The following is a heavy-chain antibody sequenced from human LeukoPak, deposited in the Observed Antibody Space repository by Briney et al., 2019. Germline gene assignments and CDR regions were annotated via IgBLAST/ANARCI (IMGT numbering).Heavy chain of an antibody. D-gene: IGHD1-26*01. V-gene: IGHV3-21*06. CDR3: AKVQSDIVGAVFFAYEV. Sequence: PGGSLRHSCTASGFTFTTYLMNWVRQAPGKGLEWVASILGSGSEMFYADSLKGRFTISRDNSKSSLYLQMNSLRVEDTAVYYCAKVQSDIVGAVFFAYEVWDQGTMVSVSS. CDR2: ILGSGSEM. J-gene: IGHJ3*01. CDR1: GFTFTTYL.